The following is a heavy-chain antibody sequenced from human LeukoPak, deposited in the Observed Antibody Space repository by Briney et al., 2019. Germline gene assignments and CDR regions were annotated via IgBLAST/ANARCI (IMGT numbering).Heavy chain of an antibody. D-gene: IGHD6-6*01. V-gene: IGHV3-30*04. CDR3: ARDKGTSYPSSFDY. Sequence: PGGSLRLSCAASGFTFSSYAMHWVRQAPGKGLEWVAVISYDGSNKYYADSVKGRFTISRDNSKNTLYLQMNSLRAADTAVYYCARDKGTSYPSSFDYWGQGTLVTVSS. CDR1: GFTFSSYA. CDR2: ISYDGSNK. J-gene: IGHJ4*02.